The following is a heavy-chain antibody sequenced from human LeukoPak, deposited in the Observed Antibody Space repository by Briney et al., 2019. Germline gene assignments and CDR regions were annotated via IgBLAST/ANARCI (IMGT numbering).Heavy chain of an antibody. CDR3: ARKGVGALMLDY. CDR1: GGTFSSYA. CDR2: IIPIFGTA. J-gene: IGHJ4*02. V-gene: IGHV1-69*01. D-gene: IGHD1-26*01. Sequence: SSVKVSCKASGGTFSSYAISWVRQAPGQGLEWMGGIIPIFGTANYAQKFQGRVTITADESTSTAYMELSSLRSEDTAVYYCARKGVGALMLDYWGQGTLVTVSS.